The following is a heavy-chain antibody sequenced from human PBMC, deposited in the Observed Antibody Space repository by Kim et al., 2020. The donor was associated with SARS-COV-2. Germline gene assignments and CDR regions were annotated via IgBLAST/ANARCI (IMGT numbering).Heavy chain of an antibody. Sequence: SVKVSCKASGFTFISSAVQWVRQARGQRLEWIGWIVVGSGNTNYAQKFQERVTITRDMSTSTAYMELSSLRSEDTAVYYCAADDMRYCSGSLCYTTRFDSWGQGTLVTVSS. D-gene: IGHD2-15*01. V-gene: IGHV1-58*01. CDR2: IVVGSGNT. J-gene: IGHJ5*01. CDR3: AADDMRYCSGSLCYTTRFDS. CDR1: GFTFISSA.